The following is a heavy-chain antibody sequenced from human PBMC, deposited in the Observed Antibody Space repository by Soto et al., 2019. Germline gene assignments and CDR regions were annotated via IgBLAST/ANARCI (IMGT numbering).Heavy chain of an antibody. CDR1: GSLHVGSLSTYF. CDR2: VNHSGRP. V-gene: IGHV4-34*01. J-gene: IGHJ6*02. CDR3: ARARFSQWSQDYYGLDV. Sequence: QVHLQQWGPGLLKPSETLSLTCGVSGSLHVGSLSTYFWTWIPQTPGNGPEWIGEVNHSGRPNYSPSLKSRVTMSFGTSKNQFALNLTSVTAADTAVYCCARARFSQWSQDYYGLDVWGQGTTVAVSS. D-gene: IGHD3-3*01.